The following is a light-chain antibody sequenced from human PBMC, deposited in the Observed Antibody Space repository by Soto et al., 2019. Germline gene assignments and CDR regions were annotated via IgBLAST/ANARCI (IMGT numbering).Light chain of an antibody. V-gene: IGLV2-14*01. Sequence: QSALTQPASVSGSHGQSITISCTGTSSDVGGYNYVSWYQQHPGKAPKFIIYEVSNRPSGVSNRFSGSKSGNTASLSISGLQAEDEADSYCSSYTSGTFYVFGTGTKVTVL. CDR3: SSYTSGTFYV. J-gene: IGLJ1*01. CDR1: SSDVGGYNY. CDR2: EVS.